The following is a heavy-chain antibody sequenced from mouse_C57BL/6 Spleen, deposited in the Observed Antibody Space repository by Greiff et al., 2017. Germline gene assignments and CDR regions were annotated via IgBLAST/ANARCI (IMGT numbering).Heavy chain of an antibody. J-gene: IGHJ4*01. V-gene: IGHV14-2*01. D-gene: IGHD1-1*01. Sequence: VQLKESGAELVKPGASVKLSCTASGFNIKAYYMHWVKQRTEQGLAWIGRVDLEVGDTKYAPKFQGKATRTAYTSSNTAYLQLSSLTSEDTAVYYCARTYYGSRGYAMDYWGQGTSGTVSS. CDR3: ARTYYGSRGYAMDY. CDR2: VDLEVGDT. CDR1: GFNIKAYY.